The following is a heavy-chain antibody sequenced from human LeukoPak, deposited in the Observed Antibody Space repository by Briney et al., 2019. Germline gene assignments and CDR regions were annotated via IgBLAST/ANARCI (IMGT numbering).Heavy chain of an antibody. CDR3: ARGRGYNDY. CDR1: GGSISSGGYS. D-gene: IGHD3-10*01. V-gene: IGHV4-31*11. CDR2: IYYSGST. J-gene: IGHJ4*02. Sequence: PSETLSLTCAVSGGSISSGGYSWSWIRQPPGKGLEWIGYIYYSGSTYYNPSLKSRVTISVDTSKNQFSLKLSSVTAADTAVYYCARGRGYNDYWGQGTLVTVSS.